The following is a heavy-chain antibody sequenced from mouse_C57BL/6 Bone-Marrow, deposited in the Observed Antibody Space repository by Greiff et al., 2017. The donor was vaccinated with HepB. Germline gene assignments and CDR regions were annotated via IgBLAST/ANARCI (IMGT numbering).Heavy chain of an antibody. CDR1: GYTFTDYE. V-gene: IGHV1-15*01. CDR3: TRYPTGYFDY. Sequence: QVHVKQSGAELVRPGASVTLSCKASGYTFTDYEMHWVKQTPVHGLEWIGAIDPETGGTAYNQKFKGKAILTADKSSSTAYMELRSLTSEDSAVYYCTRYPTGYFDYWGQGTTLTVSS. J-gene: IGHJ2*01. CDR2: IDPETGGT.